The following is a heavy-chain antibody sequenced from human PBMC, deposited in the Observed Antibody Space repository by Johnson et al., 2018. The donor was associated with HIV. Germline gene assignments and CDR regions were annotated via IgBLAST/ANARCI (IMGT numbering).Heavy chain of an antibody. CDR2: ISYDGSNK. D-gene: IGHD1-14*01. V-gene: IGHV3-30*19. Sequence: QVQLVESGGGVVQPGRSLRLSCAASGFTFSSYGMHWVRQAPGKGLEWVAFISYDGSNKYYADSVKGRFTISRDNSRNTLYLQMNSLRADDTTGYFCAIMSAPEDADAFDFWGQGTMVTVSS. CDR3: AIMSAPEDADAFDF. CDR1: GFTFSSYG. J-gene: IGHJ3*01.